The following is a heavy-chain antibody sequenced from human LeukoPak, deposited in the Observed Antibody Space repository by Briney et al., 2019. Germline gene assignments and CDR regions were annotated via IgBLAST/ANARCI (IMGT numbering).Heavy chain of an antibody. CDR3: TSYCSGGSCYSSPGS. CDR2: IKSKTDGGTT. CDR1: GFTFSNAW. D-gene: IGHD2-15*01. Sequence: GGSLRLSCAASGFTFSNAWMSWVRQAPGKGLEWVGRIKSKTDGGTTDYAAPVKGRFTISRDDSKNTLYLQMNSPKTEDTAVYYCTSYCSGGSCYSSPGSWGQGTLVTVSS. V-gene: IGHV3-15*01. J-gene: IGHJ5*02.